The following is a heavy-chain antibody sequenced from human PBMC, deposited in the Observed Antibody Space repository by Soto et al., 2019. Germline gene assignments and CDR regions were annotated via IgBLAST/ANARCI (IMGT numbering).Heavy chain of an antibody. D-gene: IGHD2-21*01. Sequence: PGESLKISCKGSGYSFTGYWISWVRQMPGKGLEWMGRIDPSDSYTNYSPSFQGHVTISADKSISTAYLQWSSLKASDTAVYYCARHTASSQIGHDAFDTWGQGTMVTVSS. CDR1: GYSFTGYW. J-gene: IGHJ3*02. V-gene: IGHV5-10-1*01. CDR2: IDPSDSYT. CDR3: ARHTASSQIGHDAFDT.